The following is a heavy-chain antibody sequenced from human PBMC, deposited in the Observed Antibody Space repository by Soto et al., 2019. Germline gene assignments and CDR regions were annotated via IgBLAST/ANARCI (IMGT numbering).Heavy chain of an antibody. D-gene: IGHD3-22*01. J-gene: IGHJ4*02. CDR1: GGSVSSGSYY. CDR3: AYYDSSGYYNFDY. CDR2: IYDSGST. Sequence: LSLTCTVSGGSVSSGSYYWSWIRQPPGKGLEWIGYIYDSGSTNYNPSLKSRVTISVDTSKNQFSLKVHSVTAADTAVYYCAYYDSSGYYNFDYWGQGTLVTVSS. V-gene: IGHV4-61*01.